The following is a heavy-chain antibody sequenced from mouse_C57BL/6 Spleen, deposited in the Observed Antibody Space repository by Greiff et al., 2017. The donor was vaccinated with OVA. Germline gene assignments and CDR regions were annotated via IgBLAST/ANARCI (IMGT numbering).Heavy chain of an antibody. CDR3: ARWTLNWDGYYFDY. J-gene: IGHJ2*01. Sequence: EVQLQQSGPELVKPGASVKISCKASGYTFTDYYMNWVKQSHGKSLEWIGDINPNNGGTSYNQKFKGKATLTVDKSSSTAYMELRSLTSEDSAVYYCARWTLNWDGYYFDYWGQGTTLTVSS. D-gene: IGHD4-1*02. V-gene: IGHV1-26*01. CDR1: GYTFTDYY. CDR2: INPNNGGT.